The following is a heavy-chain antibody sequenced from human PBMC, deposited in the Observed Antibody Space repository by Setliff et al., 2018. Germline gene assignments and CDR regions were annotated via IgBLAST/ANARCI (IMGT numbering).Heavy chain of an antibody. CDR1: GYTFTSYD. D-gene: IGHD3-3*01. Sequence: ASVKVSCKASGYTFTSYDINWARQATGQGLEWMGWMNPNSGNTGYAQKFQGRVTITRNTSISTAYMELSSLRSEDTAVYYCARGGGQIHYDFWSGYFSDPQPNYYYYYMDVWGKGTTVTVS. CDR2: MNPNSGNT. CDR3: ARGGGQIHYDFWSGYFSDPQPNYYYYYMDV. J-gene: IGHJ6*03. V-gene: IGHV1-8*03.